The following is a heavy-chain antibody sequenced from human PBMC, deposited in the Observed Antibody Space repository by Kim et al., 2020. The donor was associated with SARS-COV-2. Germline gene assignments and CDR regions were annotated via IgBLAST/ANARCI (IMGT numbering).Heavy chain of an antibody. Sequence: GGSLRLSCAASGFTFSRYGMHWVRQAPGKGLEWVAVMSYDGSIKYYGETVKGRFTISRDTSKNTLFLQMDSLRAEDTAVYYCTKGAVSGNDAFGIWGQGSLVTVSS. V-gene: IGHV3-30*18. CDR3: TKGAVSGNDAFGI. D-gene: IGHD6-19*01. CDR1: GFTFSRYG. J-gene: IGHJ3*02. CDR2: MSYDGSIK.